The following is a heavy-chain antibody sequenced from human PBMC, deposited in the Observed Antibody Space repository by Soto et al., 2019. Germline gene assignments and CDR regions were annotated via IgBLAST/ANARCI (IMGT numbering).Heavy chain of an antibody. Sequence: EVQLLESGGGLVQPGESLRLSCVASGFTFRDSTMSWVRQAPGKGLEWVSSTLGSGKKTYYADSVKGRFSISRDNSKNALFLQKTSLRAEETAIYYCAKDAVTVNGDWDWFDPWGPGTLVIVST. CDR3: AKDAVTVNGDWDWFDP. CDR2: TLGSGKKT. D-gene: IGHD6-19*01. CDR1: GFTFRDST. J-gene: IGHJ5*02. V-gene: IGHV3-23*01.